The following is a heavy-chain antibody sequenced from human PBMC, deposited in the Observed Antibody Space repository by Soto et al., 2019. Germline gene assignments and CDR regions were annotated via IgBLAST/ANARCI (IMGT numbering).Heavy chain of an antibody. CDR3: ARDLWGYCGTDCYPLDV. CDR1: GGSISGYY. CDR2: MHNTGST. D-gene: IGHD2-21*02. J-gene: IGHJ6*02. V-gene: IGHV4-59*01. Sequence: SETLSLTCTVSGGSISGYYWSWIRQPPGKGLEWIGYMHNTGSTVYNPSFKSRVTISVDTSKNQFSLKLNSVTAADTAVYYCARDLWGYCGTDCYPLDVWGQGTTVTVS.